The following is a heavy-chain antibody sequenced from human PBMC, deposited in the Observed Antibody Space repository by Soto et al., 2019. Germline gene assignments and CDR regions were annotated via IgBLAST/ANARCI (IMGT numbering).Heavy chain of an antibody. CDR3: ASAASYSGSPRYFQH. D-gene: IGHD1-26*01. CDR2: IKQDGSEK. CDR1: GFTFSSYR. J-gene: IGHJ1*01. V-gene: IGHV3-7*05. Sequence: GGSLRLSCAASGFTFSSYRMSWVRQAPGKGLEWVANIKQDGSEKYYVDSVKGRFTISRDNAKNSLYLQMNSLRAEDTAVYYCASAASYSGSPRYFQHWGQGTLVTVSS.